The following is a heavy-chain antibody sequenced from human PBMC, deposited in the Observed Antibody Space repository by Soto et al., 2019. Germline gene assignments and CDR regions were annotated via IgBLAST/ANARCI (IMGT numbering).Heavy chain of an antibody. Sequence: EVQLLQSGGDLLQPGGSLRLSCGASGFMFMTYAMTWVRQAPGKGLEWVASISATGGTTDYADSVKGRFTISRDNSKKTLYLQMDSLRVDDTAVYFCARPRGPSDAFDFWGQGTLVTVSS. CDR2: ISATGGTT. CDR1: GFMFMTYA. CDR3: ARPRGPSDAFDF. D-gene: IGHD6-6*01. V-gene: IGHV3-23*01. J-gene: IGHJ3*01.